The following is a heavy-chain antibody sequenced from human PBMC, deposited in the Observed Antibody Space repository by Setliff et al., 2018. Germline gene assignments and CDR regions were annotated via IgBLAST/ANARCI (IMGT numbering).Heavy chain of an antibody. J-gene: IGHJ6*03. CDR1: GYTFTGYY. D-gene: IGHD3-10*01. CDR2: INPNSGGT. V-gene: IGHV1-2*06. Sequence: ASVKVSCKASGYTFTGYYMHWVRQAPGQGLEWMGRINPNSGGTNYAQKFQGRVTMTRDTSISTAYMELSRLRSDDTAVYYCARCDGVYYYYMDVWGKGTTVTVSS. CDR3: ARCDGVYYYYMDV.